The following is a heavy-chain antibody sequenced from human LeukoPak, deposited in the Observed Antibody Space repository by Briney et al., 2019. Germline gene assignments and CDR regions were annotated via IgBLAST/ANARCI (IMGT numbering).Heavy chain of an antibody. V-gene: IGHV3-53*01. J-gene: IGHJ4*02. D-gene: IGHD3-22*01. CDR3: RTYYYDSSGSNDEGYYFDY. Sequence: PGGSLRLSCAASGFTVSSNYMSWVRQAPGKGLEWVTVIYSGGSTYYPDSVKGRFTISRDNSKNTLYLQMNSLRAEDTAVYYCRTYYYDSSGSNDEGYYFDYWGQGTLVTVSS. CDR1: GFTVSSNY. CDR2: IYSGGST.